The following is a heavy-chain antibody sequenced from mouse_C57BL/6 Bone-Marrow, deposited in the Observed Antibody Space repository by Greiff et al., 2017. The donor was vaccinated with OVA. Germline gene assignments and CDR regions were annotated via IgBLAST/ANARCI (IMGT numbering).Heavy chain of an antibody. D-gene: IGHD2-5*01. CDR1: EYEFPSHD. J-gene: IGHJ1*03. V-gene: IGHV5-2*01. CDR3: ARQIVTTFDWYFDV. CDR2: INSDGGST. Sequence: EVKLQESGGGLVQPGESLKLSCESNEYEFPSHDMSWVRKTPEKRLELVAAINSDGGSTYYPDTMERRFIISRDNTKKTLYLQMSSLRSEDTALYYCARQIVTTFDWYFDVWGTGTTVTVSS.